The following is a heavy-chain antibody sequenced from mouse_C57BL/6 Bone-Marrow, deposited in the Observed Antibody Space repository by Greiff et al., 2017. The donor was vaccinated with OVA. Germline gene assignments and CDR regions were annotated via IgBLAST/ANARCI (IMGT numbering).Heavy chain of an antibody. CDR1: GYTFTSYW. CDR3: ASITTVVDYYAMDY. J-gene: IGHJ4*01. Sequence: QVQLQQPGAELVMPGASVKLSCKASGYTFTSYWMHWVKQRPGQGLEWIGEIDPSDSYTNYTQKFKGKSTLTVDKSSSTAYMQLSSLTSEDSAVYYCASITTVVDYYAMDYWGQGTSVTVSS. CDR2: IDPSDSYT. V-gene: IGHV1-69*01. D-gene: IGHD1-1*01.